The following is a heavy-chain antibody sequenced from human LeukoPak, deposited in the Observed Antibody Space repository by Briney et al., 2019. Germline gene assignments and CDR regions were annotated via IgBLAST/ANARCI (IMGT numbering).Heavy chain of an antibody. V-gene: IGHV1-8*02. CDR3: ARDPGGSYYYYYYMDA. CDR1: GYTFTSYD. CDR2: MNPNSGNT. J-gene: IGHJ6*03. D-gene: IGHD1-26*01. Sequence: ASVKVSCKASGYTFTSYDINWVRQATGQGLEWMGWMNPNSGNTGYAQKFQGRVTMTRDTSISTAYMELSRLRSDDTAVYYCARDPGGSYYYYYYMDAWGKGTTVTVSS.